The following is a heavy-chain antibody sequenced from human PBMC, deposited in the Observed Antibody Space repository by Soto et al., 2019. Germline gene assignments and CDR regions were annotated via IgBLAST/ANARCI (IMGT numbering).Heavy chain of an antibody. D-gene: IGHD6-25*01. CDR1: GFTVSSNY. CDR3: ARDRLLPSASTPPTSLAPDYYYYGMDV. J-gene: IGHJ6*02. V-gene: IGHV3-53*01. Sequence: GGSLRLSCAASGFTVSSNYMSWVRQAPGKGLEWVSVIYSGGSTYYADSVKGRFTISRDNSKNTLYLQMNSLRAEDTAVYYCARDRLLPSASTPPTSLAPDYYYYGMDVWGQGTTVTVSS. CDR2: IYSGGST.